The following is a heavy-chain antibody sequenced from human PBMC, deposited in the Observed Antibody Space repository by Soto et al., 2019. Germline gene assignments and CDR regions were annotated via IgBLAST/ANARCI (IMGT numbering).Heavy chain of an antibody. CDR1: GYTFTSYG. J-gene: IGHJ4*02. CDR3: ARGRVPVDTAMANDY. D-gene: IGHD5-18*01. CDR2: ISAYNGNT. Sequence: GASVKVSCKASGYTFTSYGISWVRQAPGQGLEWMGWISAYNGNTNYAQKLQGRVTMTTDTSTSTAYMELRSLRSDDTAVYYCARGRVPVDTAMANDYWGQGTLVTVSS. V-gene: IGHV1-18*01.